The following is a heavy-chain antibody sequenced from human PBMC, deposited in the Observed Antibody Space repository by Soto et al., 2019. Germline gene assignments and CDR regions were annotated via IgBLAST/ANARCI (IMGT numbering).Heavy chain of an antibody. J-gene: IGHJ4*02. CDR2: IYSSGST. CDR3: ASPINAAFDF. CDR1: GDSVSSGSSH. D-gene: IGHD6-13*01. Sequence: PSETLSLTCTVSGDSVSSGSSHWNWIRQPPGKGLEWIGYIYSSGSTSYNPSLKSRVTISVDTSKNQFSLKLRSVTAADTAVYYCASPINAAFDFWGQGTLVTVSS. V-gene: IGHV4-61*01.